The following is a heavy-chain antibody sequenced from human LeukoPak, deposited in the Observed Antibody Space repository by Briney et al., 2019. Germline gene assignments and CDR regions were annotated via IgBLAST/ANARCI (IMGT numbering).Heavy chain of an antibody. D-gene: IGHD2-2*01. CDR3: ARDIVPAGLFFDY. V-gene: IGHV3-7*01. Sequence: GGSLRLSCAASGFTLSSYWMSWVRQAPGKGLEWVANIKYDGSEKDYMDSVKGRFTISRDNAKNSLYLQMNSLRAEDTAVYYCARDIVPAGLFFDYWGQGTLVTVSS. CDR1: GFTLSSYW. CDR2: IKYDGSEK. J-gene: IGHJ4*02.